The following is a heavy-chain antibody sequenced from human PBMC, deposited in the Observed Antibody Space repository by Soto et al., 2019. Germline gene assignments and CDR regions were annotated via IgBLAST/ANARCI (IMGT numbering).Heavy chain of an antibody. CDR1: GFTFSSYG. Sequence: QVQLVESGGGVVQPGRSLRLSCAASGFTFSSYGMHWVRQAPGKGLEWVAVISYDGSNKYYADSVKGRFTISRDNCKNTLYLQMNSLRAEDTAVYYCAKTIAVAGTAFDYWGQGTLVTVSS. J-gene: IGHJ4*02. V-gene: IGHV3-30*18. D-gene: IGHD6-19*01. CDR2: ISYDGSNK. CDR3: AKTIAVAGTAFDY.